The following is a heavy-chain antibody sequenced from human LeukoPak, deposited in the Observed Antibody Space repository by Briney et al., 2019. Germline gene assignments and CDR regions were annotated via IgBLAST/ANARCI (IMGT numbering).Heavy chain of an antibody. V-gene: IGHV3-48*02. Sequence: GGSLRLSCAASGFTFSSYAMSWVRQAPGKGLEWVSYISSSSNTIYYADSVKGRFTISRDNAKNSLYLQMNSLRDEDTAVYYCARDKLYYDYVWGSYRSIYYYYGMDVWGQGTTVTVSS. J-gene: IGHJ6*02. CDR1: GFTFSSYA. CDR3: ARDKLYYDYVWGSYRSIYYYYGMDV. CDR2: ISSSSNTI. D-gene: IGHD3-16*02.